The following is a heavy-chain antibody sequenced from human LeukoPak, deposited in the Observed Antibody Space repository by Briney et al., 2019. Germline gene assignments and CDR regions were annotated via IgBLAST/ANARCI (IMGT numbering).Heavy chain of an antibody. J-gene: IGHJ4*02. CDR3: ARIMITVTTSDY. CDR1: GFTFSTYS. D-gene: IGHD4-17*01. CDR2: ISSSSKYI. Sequence: GGSLRLSCAVSGFTFSTYSMNWVRQAPGRGLEWVSSISSSSKYIYYADSVKGRFTISRDDAKNSLSLQVNSLRAEDTAVYYCARIMITVTTSDYWGQGTLVTVSS. V-gene: IGHV3-21*01.